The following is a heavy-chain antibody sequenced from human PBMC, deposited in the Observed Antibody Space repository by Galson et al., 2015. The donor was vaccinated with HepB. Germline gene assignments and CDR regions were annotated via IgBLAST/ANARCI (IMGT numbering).Heavy chain of an antibody. CDR2: ISSSSSYI. D-gene: IGHD6-19*01. J-gene: IGHJ4*02. CDR1: GFTFSSYS. CDR3: ARVRVPGIAVSRYYFDY. Sequence: SLRLSCAASGFTFSSYSMNWVRQAPGKGLEWVSSISSSSSYIYYADSVKGRFTISRDNAKNSLYLQMNSLRAEDTAVYYCARVRVPGIAVSRYYFDYWGQGTLVTVSS. V-gene: IGHV3-21*01.